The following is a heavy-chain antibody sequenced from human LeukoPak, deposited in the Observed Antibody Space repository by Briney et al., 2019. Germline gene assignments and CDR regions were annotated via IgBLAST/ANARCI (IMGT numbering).Heavy chain of an antibody. J-gene: IGHJ6*02. V-gene: IGHV3-21*01. CDR3: ARDSGDGSGTYYPYGMDV. Sequence: GGSLRLSCAASGFNFSSYNMNWVSQAPGKGLEWVSSISRSSNYIYYADSVKGRFTISRDNAENSLSLQMNSLRAEDTAVYYCARDSGDGSGTYYPYGMDVWGQGTTVTVSS. CDR1: GFNFSSYN. CDR2: ISRSSNYI. D-gene: IGHD3-10*01.